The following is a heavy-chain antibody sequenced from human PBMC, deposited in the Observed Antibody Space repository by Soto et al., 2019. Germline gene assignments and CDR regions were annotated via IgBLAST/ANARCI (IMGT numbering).Heavy chain of an antibody. CDR2: ISYDGSNK. CDR3: AKVSSSSWGTFDY. CDR1: GFTFSSYG. J-gene: IGHJ4*02. V-gene: IGHV3-30*18. Sequence: QVQLVESGGGVVQPGRSLRLSCAASGFTFSSYGMHWVRQAPGKGLEWVAVISYDGSNKYYADSVKGRFTISRDNSKNTLYLQMNSLRAEDTAVYYCAKVSSSSWGTFDYWGQGTLVTVSS. D-gene: IGHD6-13*01.